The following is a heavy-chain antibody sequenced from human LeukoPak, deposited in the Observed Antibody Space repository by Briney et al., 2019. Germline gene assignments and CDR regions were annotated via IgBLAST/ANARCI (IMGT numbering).Heavy chain of an antibody. D-gene: IGHD2-2*01. CDR2: INSNSGGT. J-gene: IGHJ5*02. Sequence: ASVKVSCKASGYTFTGYYMHWVRQAPGQGLEWIGWINSNSGGTNYAQKFQGRVTMTRDTSISTAYMELSSLRSEDTAVYYCARVSCSSTSCYSSPWFDPWGQGTLVTVSS. CDR1: GYTFTGYY. V-gene: IGHV1-2*02. CDR3: ARVSCSSTSCYSSPWFDP.